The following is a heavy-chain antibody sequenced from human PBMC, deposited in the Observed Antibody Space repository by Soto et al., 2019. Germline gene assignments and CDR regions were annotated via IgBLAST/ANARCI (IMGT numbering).Heavy chain of an antibody. J-gene: IGHJ3*01. D-gene: IGHD2-2*01. V-gene: IGHV2-5*02. Sequence: QITLKESGPTLVKPTQTLTLTCTFSGFSLSADGVGVGWLRQPPGTALEWLELINWDDDKRYRPSPKSRLTINKDTSKSQVVLTMTNMDRVDTATYYCAHAYGGTSWPNDAFDVWGQGTVVSVSS. CDR3: AHAYGGTSWPNDAFDV. CDR2: INWDDDK. CDR1: GFSLSADGVG.